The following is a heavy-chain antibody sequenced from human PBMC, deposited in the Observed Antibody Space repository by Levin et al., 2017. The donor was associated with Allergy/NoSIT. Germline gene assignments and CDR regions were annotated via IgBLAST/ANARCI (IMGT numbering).Heavy chain of an antibody. V-gene: IGHV3-48*01. CDR2: FSGAGLTI. CDR1: GFTIDSFG. Sequence: GGSLRLSCAASGFTIDSFGMNWVRQAPGKGLEWISYFSGAGLTIFFADSVKGRFSMSRDNGKNSLYLEMNSLRAEDTGVYYCARGTGYATSPWGQGTPVTVS. CDR3: ARGTGYATSP. J-gene: IGHJ5*02. D-gene: IGHD2-2*01.